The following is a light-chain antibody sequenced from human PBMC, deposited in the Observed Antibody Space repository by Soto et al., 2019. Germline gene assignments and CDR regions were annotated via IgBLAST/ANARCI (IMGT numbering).Light chain of an antibody. CDR1: ERVRSSY. CDR3: QQYGSSPLIS. CDR2: AAS. Sequence: PRQRATLSCRASERVRSSYFAWYQQKAGQAPRLLVFAASRRAAGIPDRFSGSGSGTDFTLTISSLEPEDFAVYYCQQYGSSPLISFGQGTRLEIK. V-gene: IGKV3-20*01. J-gene: IGKJ5*01.